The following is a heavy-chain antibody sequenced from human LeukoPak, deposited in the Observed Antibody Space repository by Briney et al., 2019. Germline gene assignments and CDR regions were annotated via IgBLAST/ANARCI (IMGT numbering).Heavy chain of an antibody. CDR1: GGSISSSSYY. Sequence: SETLSLTCTVSGGSISSSSYYWGWIRQPPGKGLEWIGSIYYSGSTNYNPSLKSRVTISVDKSKNQFSLKLSSVTAADTAVYYGARDTPYGGAGLDYWGQGTLVTVSS. V-gene: IGHV4-39*07. D-gene: IGHD1-26*01. CDR2: IYYSGST. J-gene: IGHJ4*02. CDR3: ARDTPYGGAGLDY.